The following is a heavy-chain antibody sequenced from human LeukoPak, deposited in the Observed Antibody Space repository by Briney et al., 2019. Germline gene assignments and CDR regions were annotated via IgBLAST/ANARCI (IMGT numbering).Heavy chain of an antibody. D-gene: IGHD1-26*01. V-gene: IGHV3-30*02. CDR3: ARGTSSPGYFDF. Sequence: PGGSLRLACAASGFTFIDSGMNWVRRAAGKGLEWLTFIRYDGSKEYFADSVKGRFTISRDNSQKKLYPQMNNLRPEDTALYYCARGTSSPGYFDFWGQGTQVTVSS. J-gene: IGHJ4*02. CDR1: GFTFIDSG. CDR2: IRYDGSKE.